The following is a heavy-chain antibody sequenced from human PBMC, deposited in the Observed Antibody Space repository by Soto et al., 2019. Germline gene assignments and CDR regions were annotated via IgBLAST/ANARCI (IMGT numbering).Heavy chain of an antibody. J-gene: IGHJ4*01. CDR3: AKDVNYDMLAGYYYY. V-gene: IGHV3-23*01. D-gene: IGHD3-9*01. CDR1: GFTLSNYG. CDR2: IRGRGGTT. Sequence: GGSLRLSCAASGFTLSNYGMTWVRQAPGKGLQWVSTIRGRGGTTYYADSVKGRFTISRDDSRNTLYLQMNSLRVEDTAVYFCAKDVNYDMLAGYYYYWGHGTLVTVS.